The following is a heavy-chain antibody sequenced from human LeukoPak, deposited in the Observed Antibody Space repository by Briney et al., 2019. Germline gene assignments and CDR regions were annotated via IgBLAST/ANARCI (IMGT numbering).Heavy chain of an antibody. CDR2: INPDGRDT. CDR3: TSWGDTTAEYFQR. CDR1: GFTFNRCW. D-gene: IGHD2-21*02. J-gene: IGHJ1*01. Sequence: GGSLRLSCVVSGFTFNRCWMNWVRQAPGKGLEWVAHINPDGRDTYYVDTVKGRFTISRDNAQNSMYLQMNSLRVEDTAVYYCTSWGDTTAEYFQRWGQGTLVTVSS. V-gene: IGHV3-7*01.